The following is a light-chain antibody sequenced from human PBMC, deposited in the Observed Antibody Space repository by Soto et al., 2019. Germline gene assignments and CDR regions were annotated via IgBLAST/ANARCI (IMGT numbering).Light chain of an antibody. J-gene: IGLJ1*01. CDR2: DVS. CDR1: SSDVGGYNY. CDR3: SSYTSSSTSFV. Sequence: QSALTQPASVSGSPGQSITISCIGTSSDVGGYNYVSWYQQHPGKAPKLMIYDVSNRPSGVSNRFSGSKSGNTASLTISGLQAEDEADYYCSSYTSSSTSFVFGTGTKVTVL. V-gene: IGLV2-14*01.